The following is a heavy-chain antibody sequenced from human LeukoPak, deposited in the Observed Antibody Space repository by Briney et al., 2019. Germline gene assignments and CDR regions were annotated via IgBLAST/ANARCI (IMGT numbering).Heavy chain of an antibody. CDR3: VRGLSGVSSWYFDL. D-gene: IGHD7-27*01. CDR2: LHSGGHT. Sequence: PGGSLRLSCAASGFTISSNYLSWVRQAPGKGLVWISALHSGGHTFYADSVRGRFTISRDISKNTLYLQMNDLGAEDTALYYCVRGLSGVSSWYFDLWGRGTPVSVSS. V-gene: IGHV3-53*01. J-gene: IGHJ2*01. CDR1: GFTISSNY.